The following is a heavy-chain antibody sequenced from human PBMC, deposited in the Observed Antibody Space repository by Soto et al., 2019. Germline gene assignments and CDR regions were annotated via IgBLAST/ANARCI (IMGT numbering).Heavy chain of an antibody. CDR1: GFTFSSYA. D-gene: IGHD3-3*01. J-gene: IGHJ4*02. V-gene: IGHV3-23*01. CDR2: ISGSGGST. Sequence: GGSLRLSCAASGFTFSSYAMSWVRQAPGKGLEWVSAISGSGGSTYYADSVKGRFTISRDNSKNTLYLQMNSLRAEDTAVYYCANLPPGRDYDFWSGPPLDYWGQGTLVTVSS. CDR3: ANLPPGRDYDFWSGPPLDY.